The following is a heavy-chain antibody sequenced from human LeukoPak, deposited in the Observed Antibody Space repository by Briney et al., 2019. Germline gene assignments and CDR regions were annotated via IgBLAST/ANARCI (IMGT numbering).Heavy chain of an antibody. J-gene: IGHJ6*02. CDR1: GFIFSSRW. CDR2: IRSDGSGT. CDR3: ATDSHYGLDV. Sequence: AGSLRLSCAASGFIFSSRWMHWVRQAPGKELVWVTYIRSDGSGTTYADSVKGRFTVSRDNAKNTLYLQMNSLRAEDTAVYYCATDSHYGLDVWGQGTTVTVSS. V-gene: IGHV3-74*01.